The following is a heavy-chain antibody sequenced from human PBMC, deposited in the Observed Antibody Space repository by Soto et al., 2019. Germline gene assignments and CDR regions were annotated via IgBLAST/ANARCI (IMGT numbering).Heavy chain of an antibody. CDR2: ISYHGINK. J-gene: IGHJ6*02. CDR1: GFAFSSYG. Sequence: GGSLRLSCVASGFAFSSYGIHWVRQAPGKGLEWLSVISYHGINKYYADSVKGRFTTSRDYSKNTVYLQLNNLRAEDTAVYYCAREVVSGIRVSCRIPKYFAMAVWGQGTTVX. D-gene: IGHD2-15*01. CDR3: AREVVSGIRVSCRIPKYFAMAV. V-gene: IGHV3-30*03.